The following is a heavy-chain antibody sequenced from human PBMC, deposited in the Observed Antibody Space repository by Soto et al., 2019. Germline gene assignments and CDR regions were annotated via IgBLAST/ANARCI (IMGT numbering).Heavy chain of an antibody. J-gene: IGHJ4*02. D-gene: IGHD3-22*01. CDR2: IIPIFGTA. V-gene: IGHV1-69*13. Sequence: SVKVSCKASGGTFSSYAISWVRQAPGQGLEWMGGIIPIFGTANYAQKFQGRVTITADESTSTAYMELSSLRSEDTAVYYCARDLQSYDSSGYSFDYWGQGTLVTVSS. CDR1: GGTFSSYA. CDR3: ARDLQSYDSSGYSFDY.